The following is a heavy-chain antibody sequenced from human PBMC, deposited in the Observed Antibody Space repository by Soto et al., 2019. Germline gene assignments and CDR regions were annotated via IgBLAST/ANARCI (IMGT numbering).Heavy chain of an antibody. CDR1: GGSISSSSYY. Sequence: TSETLSLTCTVSGGSISSSSYYWGWIRQPPGKGLEWIGSIYYSGSTYYNPSLKSRVTISVDTSKNQFSLKLSSVTAADTAVYYCARGWVLTSGYYGAFDIWGHGTMVTVSS. V-gene: IGHV4-39*01. D-gene: IGHD3-3*01. CDR2: IYYSGST. J-gene: IGHJ3*02. CDR3: ARGWVLTSGYYGAFDI.